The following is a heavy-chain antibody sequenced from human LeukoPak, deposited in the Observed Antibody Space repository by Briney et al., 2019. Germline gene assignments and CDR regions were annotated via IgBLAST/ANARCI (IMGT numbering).Heavy chain of an antibody. CDR1: GFTFRNYA. CDR3: ARDEGWIQLYF. J-gene: IGHJ4*02. V-gene: IGHV3-23*01. D-gene: IGHD5-18*01. CDR2: ITPNGGST. Sequence: SGGSLRLSCAASGFTFRNYAMSWVRQAPGKGLEWVSGITPNGGSTYYADSVRGRFTISRDNSKNTVYLQMNSLRVEDTAAFYCARDEGWIQLYFRGQGTLVTVSS.